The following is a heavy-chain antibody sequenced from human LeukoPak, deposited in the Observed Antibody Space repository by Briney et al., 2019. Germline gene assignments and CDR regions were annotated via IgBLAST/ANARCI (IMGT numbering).Heavy chain of an antibody. CDR3: VRNGGEGIAVT. D-gene: IGHD6-19*01. V-gene: IGHV3-21*01. CDR1: GFTFSTYS. Sequence: GGSLRLSCAASGFTFSTYSMNWVRQAPGKGLDWVSSISRDSSYIYYADSVKGRFTISRDNAKNSLYLQMNSLRAEDTAVYYCVRNGGEGIAVTWGQGTLVTVSS. CDR2: ISRDSSYI. J-gene: IGHJ5*02.